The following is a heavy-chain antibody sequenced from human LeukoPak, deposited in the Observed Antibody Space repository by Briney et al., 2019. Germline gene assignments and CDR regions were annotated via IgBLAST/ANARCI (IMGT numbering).Heavy chain of an antibody. Sequence: PGGSLRLSCAASGFTFSSYSMNWVRQAPGKGLEWVSVIYSGGSTYYADSVKGRFTISRDNSKNTLYLQMNSLRAEDTAVYYCARGVVVIDDAFDIWGQGTMVTVSS. CDR1: GFTFSSYS. CDR3: ARGVVVIDDAFDI. J-gene: IGHJ3*02. CDR2: IYSGGST. D-gene: IGHD3-22*01. V-gene: IGHV3-53*01.